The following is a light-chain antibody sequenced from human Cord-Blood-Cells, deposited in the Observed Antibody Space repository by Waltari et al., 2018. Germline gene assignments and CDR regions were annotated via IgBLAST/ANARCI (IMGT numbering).Light chain of an antibody. V-gene: IGKV1-39*01. CDR2: AAS. J-gene: IGKJ4*01. CDR1: QSIISY. Sequence: DIQMTQSPSSLSASICDRVTITCRASQSIISYLNWYQQKPGKAPKLLIYAASSLQSGVPSRFSGSGSGTDFTLTISSLQPEDFATYYCQQSYSTPPLTFGGGTKVEIK. CDR3: QQSYSTPPLT.